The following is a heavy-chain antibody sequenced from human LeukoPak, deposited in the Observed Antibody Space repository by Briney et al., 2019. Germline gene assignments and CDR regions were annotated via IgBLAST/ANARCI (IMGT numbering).Heavy chain of an antibody. CDR3: ARGRGSDYDFWSGYPSDSPMWFDP. D-gene: IGHD3-3*01. V-gene: IGHV4-4*07. CDR2: IYTSGST. J-gene: IGHJ5*02. Sequence: SETLSLTCTVSGGSISSYYWSWIRQPAGKGLEWIGRIYTSGSTNYNPSLKSRVTMSVDTSKNQFSLKLSSVTAADTAVYYCARGRGSDYDFWSGYPSDSPMWFDPWGQGALVTVSS. CDR1: GGSISSYY.